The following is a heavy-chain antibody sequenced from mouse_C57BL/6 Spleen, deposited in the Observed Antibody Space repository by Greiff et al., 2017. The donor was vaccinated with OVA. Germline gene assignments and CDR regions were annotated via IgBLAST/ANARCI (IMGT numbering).Heavy chain of an antibody. D-gene: IGHD1-1*01. V-gene: IGHV3-6*01. CDR3: ASSTVVEDAMDY. CDR2: ISYDGSN. CDR1: GYSITSGYY. Sequence: EVKLLESGPGLVKPSQSLSLTCSVTGYSITSGYYWNWIRQFPGNKLEWMGYISYDGSNNYNPSLKNRISITRDASKNQFFLKLNSVTTEDTATYYCASSTVVEDAMDYWGQGTSVTVSS. J-gene: IGHJ4*01.